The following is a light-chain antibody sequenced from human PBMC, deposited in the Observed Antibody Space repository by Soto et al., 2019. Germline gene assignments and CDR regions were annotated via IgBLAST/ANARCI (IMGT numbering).Light chain of an antibody. J-gene: IGKJ1*01. V-gene: IGKV3-20*01. CDR1: QSVSSSY. CDR3: QQYGSSPPVT. Sequence: EIVLTQSPGTLSLSPGERATLSCRASQSVSSSYLAWYQQKPGQAPRLLIYGASSRATGIPDRFSGSGSGKDFTLTISRLEPEDFAVYYCQQYGSSPPVTFGQGTKVDIK. CDR2: GAS.